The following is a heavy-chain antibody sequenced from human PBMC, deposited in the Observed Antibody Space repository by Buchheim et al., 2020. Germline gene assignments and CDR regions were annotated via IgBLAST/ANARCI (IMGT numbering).Heavy chain of an antibody. CDR2: IDSDGTET. J-gene: IGHJ4*02. D-gene: IGHD2-15*01. Sequence: EVHLVESGGDLVQPGGSLRLSCAASGFTFSSYWMHWVRQAPGKGLEWVSTIDSDGTETFYADSVRGRFTISRDDSKSTAYLQMSSLRVEDTAVYFCVRDFRSGNEPYYDYWGQGTL. CDR3: VRDFRSGNEPYYDY. V-gene: IGHV3-74*01. CDR1: GFTFSSYW.